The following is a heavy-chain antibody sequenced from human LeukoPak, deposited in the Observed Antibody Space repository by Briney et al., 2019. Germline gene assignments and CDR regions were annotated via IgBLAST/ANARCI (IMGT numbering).Heavy chain of an antibody. D-gene: IGHD6-6*01. CDR1: GFTFSSYS. CDR3: ARDVVRIAARLLDY. CDR2: ISSSSSYI. Sequence: GGSLRLSCAASGFTFSSYSMNWVRQAPAKGLEWVSSISSSSSYIYYADSVKGRFTISRDNAKNSLYLQMNSLRAEDTAVYYCARDVVRIAARLLDYWGQGTLVTVSS. J-gene: IGHJ4*02. V-gene: IGHV3-21*01.